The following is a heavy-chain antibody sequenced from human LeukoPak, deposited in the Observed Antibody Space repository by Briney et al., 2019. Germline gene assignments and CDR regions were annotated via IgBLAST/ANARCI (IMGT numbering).Heavy chain of an antibody. CDR2: INHSGST. D-gene: IGHD6-13*01. CDR1: GGSFSGYY. CDR3: ARIGVAAAAGWYYYGMDV. Sequence: SETLSLTCAVYGGSFSGYYWSWIRQPPGKGLEWIGEINHSGSTNYNPSLKSRVTISVDTSMNQFSLKLSSVTAADTAVYYCARIGVAAAAGWYYYGMDVWGQGTTVTVSS. J-gene: IGHJ6*02. V-gene: IGHV4-34*01.